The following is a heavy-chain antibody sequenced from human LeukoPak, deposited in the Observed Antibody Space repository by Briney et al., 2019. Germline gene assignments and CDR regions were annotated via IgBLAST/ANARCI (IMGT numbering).Heavy chain of an antibody. J-gene: IGHJ6*02. V-gene: IGHV3-7*04. Sequence: GGSLRLSCAASGFTFGNYWMNWVRQAPGKGLEWVANIKQDGSEKYYVDSVKGRFTISRDNAKHSLYLQMNSLRAEDTAVYYCARDDGPINYYYYGMDVWGQGTTVTVSS. CDR2: IKQDGSEK. CDR3: ARDDGPINYYYYGMDV. CDR1: GFTFGNYW.